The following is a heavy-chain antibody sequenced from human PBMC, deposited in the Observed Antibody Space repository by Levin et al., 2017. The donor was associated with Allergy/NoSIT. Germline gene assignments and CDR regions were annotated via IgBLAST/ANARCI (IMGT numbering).Heavy chain of an antibody. Sequence: SQTLSLPCAVYGGSFSGYYWSWIRQPPGKGLEWIGEINHSGSTNYNPSLKSRVTISVDTSKNQFSLKLSSVTAADTAVYYCAGGAYGMDVWGQGTTVTVSS. J-gene: IGHJ6*02. CDR1: GGSFSGYY. CDR2: INHSGST. V-gene: IGHV4-34*01. CDR3: AGGAYGMDV.